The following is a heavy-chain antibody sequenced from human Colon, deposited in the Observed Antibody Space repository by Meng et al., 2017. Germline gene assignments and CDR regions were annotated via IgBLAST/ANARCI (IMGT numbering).Heavy chain of an antibody. Sequence: GESLKISCAASGFTFSSYAMHWVRQAPGKGLEWVAVISYDGSNKYYADSVKGRFTISRDNSKNTLYLQMNSLRAEDTAVYYCARESYSSSWYGCRWGQGTLVTVSS. D-gene: IGHD6-13*01. V-gene: IGHV3-30*04. J-gene: IGHJ4*02. CDR3: ARESYSSSWYGCR. CDR1: GFTFSSYA. CDR2: ISYDGSNK.